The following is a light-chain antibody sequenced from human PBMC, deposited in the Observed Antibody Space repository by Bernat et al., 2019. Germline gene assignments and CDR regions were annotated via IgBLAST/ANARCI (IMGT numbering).Light chain of an antibody. Sequence: SSELTQDPAVSVALGQTVRITCQGDSLSSYYATWYQQKPGQAPVVVIYGKNNRPSGIPDRFSGSTSGNTASLTITGAQAEDEADYYCNSRESTGNLFVFGIGTKVTVL. V-gene: IGLV3-19*01. CDR1: SLSSYY. CDR2: GKN. J-gene: IGLJ1*01. CDR3: NSRESTGNLFV.